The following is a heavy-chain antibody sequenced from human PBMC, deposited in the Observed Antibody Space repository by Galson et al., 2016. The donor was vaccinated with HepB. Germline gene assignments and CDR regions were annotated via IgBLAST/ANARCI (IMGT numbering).Heavy chain of an antibody. CDR3: ATRLRAPAN. J-gene: IGHJ1*01. CDR1: GFTFSTYA. CDR2: ISGSSEAI. Sequence: LRLSCAASGFTFSTYAMSWVRQAPGKGLEWVSGISGSSEAIYYADSVESRFTISRDNSKNALYLQMNSLRAEDTAVYYCATRLRAPANWGQGARSPSPQ. D-gene: IGHD1-26*01. V-gene: IGHV3-23*01.